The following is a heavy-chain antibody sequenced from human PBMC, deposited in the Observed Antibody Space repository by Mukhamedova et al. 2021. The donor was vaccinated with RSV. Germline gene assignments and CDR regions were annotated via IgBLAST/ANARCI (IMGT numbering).Heavy chain of an antibody. V-gene: IGHV5-10-1*01. CDR2: IDPTDSYT. CDR3: ARGGSRAVNWHLDL. D-gene: IGHD3-16*01. J-gene: IGHJ2*01. Sequence: EYMGRIDPTDSYTSYSPSFQGHVTISADKSISTAYLQWSSLRASDTAIYYCARGGSRAVNWHLDLWGRGTLVTVSS.